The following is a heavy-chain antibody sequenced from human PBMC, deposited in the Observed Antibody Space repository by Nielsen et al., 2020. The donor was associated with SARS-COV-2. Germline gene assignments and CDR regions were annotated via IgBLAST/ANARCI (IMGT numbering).Heavy chain of an antibody. CDR2: INHSGST. J-gene: IGHJ3*02. CDR3: ARGLVVTAKAPWDAFDI. D-gene: IGHD2-21*02. V-gene: IGHV4-34*01. Sequence: SETLSLTCAVYGGSFSGYYWSWIRQPPGKGLEWIGEINHSGSTNYNPSLKSRVTISVDTSKNQFSLKLSSVTAADTAVYYCARGLVVTAKAPWDAFDIWGQGTMVTVSS. CDR1: GGSFSGYY.